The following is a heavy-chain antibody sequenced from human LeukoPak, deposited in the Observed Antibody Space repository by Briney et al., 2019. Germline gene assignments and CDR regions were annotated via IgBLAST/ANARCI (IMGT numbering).Heavy chain of an antibody. Sequence: GGSLRLSCAASGFTFSSYAMHWVRQAPGKGLEWVAVISYDGSNKYYADSLKGRFTISRDNSKSTLYLQMNSLRPEDTAVYYCAKATGSGYDLGIYYFDYWGLGTLVTVSS. CDR3: AKATGSGYDLGIYYFDY. J-gene: IGHJ4*02. CDR1: GFTFSSYA. D-gene: IGHD5-12*01. CDR2: ISYDGSNK. V-gene: IGHV3-30*04.